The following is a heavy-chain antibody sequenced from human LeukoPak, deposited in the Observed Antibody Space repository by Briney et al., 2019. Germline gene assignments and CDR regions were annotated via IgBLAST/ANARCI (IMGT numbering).Heavy chain of an antibody. CDR2: IYYSGST. D-gene: IGHD3-16*02. CDR1: GGSISSYY. J-gene: IGHJ5*02. V-gene: IGHV4-59*01. CDR3: ARGDYDYVWGSYRSNWFDP. Sequence: SSETLSLTCTVSGGSISSYYWSWIRQPPGKGLEWIGYIYYSGSTNYNPSLKSRVTISVDTSKNQFSLKLSSVTAADTAVYYCARGDYDYVWGSYRSNWFDPWGQGTLVTVSS.